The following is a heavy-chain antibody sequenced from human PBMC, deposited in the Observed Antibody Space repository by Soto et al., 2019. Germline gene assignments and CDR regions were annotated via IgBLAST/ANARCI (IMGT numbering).Heavy chain of an antibody. V-gene: IGHV3-11*01. CDR1: GFTFSDSY. J-gene: IGHJ6*02. Sequence: GGSLRLSCAASGFTFSDSYMSWIRQAPGKGLEWISYITFSGSTVYYAGSLKGRFTISRDNAKNSLYLQMNRLRAEDTAVYYCARVSWREKYGMDVWGQGTTVTVSS. CDR3: ARVSWREKYGMDV. CDR2: ITFSGSTV.